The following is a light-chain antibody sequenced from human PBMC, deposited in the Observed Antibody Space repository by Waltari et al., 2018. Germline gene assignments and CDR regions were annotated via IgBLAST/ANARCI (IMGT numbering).Light chain of an antibody. CDR1: QSIDSW. J-gene: IGKJ1*01. V-gene: IGKV1-5*03. Sequence: DIQMTQSPSTLSASVGDRVTITCRASQSIDSWLAWYQQKPGKAPKRLIDKASSLETGVPSRVSGSGSGTEFTLTINSLQPDDFATYYCQQYYGLWTFGPGTKVEIK. CDR2: KAS. CDR3: QQYYGLWT.